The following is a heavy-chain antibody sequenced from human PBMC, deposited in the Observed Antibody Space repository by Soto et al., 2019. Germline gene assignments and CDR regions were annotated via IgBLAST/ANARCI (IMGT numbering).Heavy chain of an antibody. CDR3: ARDKDRLQLGGNYYYILDV. CDR1: GGTFSTSA. V-gene: IGHV1-69*12. J-gene: IGHJ6*02. D-gene: IGHD5-12*01. CDR2: IIPIFRTP. Sequence: QVQLEQSGAEVKQPGSSVRVSCKASGGTFSTSAISWVRQAPGQGLEWRGGIIPIFRTPDYAQKFQGRVTVSADESTRTAYMELNGLRSDDTAVYYCARDKDRLQLGGNYYYILDVWGQGTTVTVSS.